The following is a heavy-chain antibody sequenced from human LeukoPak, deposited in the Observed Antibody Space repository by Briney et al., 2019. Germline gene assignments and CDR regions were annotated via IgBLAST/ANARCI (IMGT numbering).Heavy chain of an antibody. CDR2: IYTSGST. CDR3: ARDDYGVFDAFDV. CDR1: GGSISSYY. Sequence: SETLSLTCTVSGGSISSYYWSWIRQPAGKGLEWIGRIYTSGSTNYNPSLKSRVTMSVGTSKNQFALKLSSVTAADTAVYYCARDDYGVFDAFDVWGQGTVVTVSS. J-gene: IGHJ3*01. D-gene: IGHD4-17*01. V-gene: IGHV4-4*07.